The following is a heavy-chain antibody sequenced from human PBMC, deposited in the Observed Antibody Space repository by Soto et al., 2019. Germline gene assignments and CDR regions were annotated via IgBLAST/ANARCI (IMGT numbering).Heavy chain of an antibody. CDR1: GGSISSGGYY. CDR3: ARDRFGELLFDY. J-gene: IGHJ4*02. Sequence: PSETLSLTCTVSGGSISSGGYYWSWIRQHPGKGLEWIGYIYYSGSTYYNPSLKSRVTISVDTSKNQFSLKLSSVTAADTAVYYCARDRFGELLFDYWGQGTLVTVSS. D-gene: IGHD3-10*01. V-gene: IGHV4-31*02. CDR2: IYYSGST.